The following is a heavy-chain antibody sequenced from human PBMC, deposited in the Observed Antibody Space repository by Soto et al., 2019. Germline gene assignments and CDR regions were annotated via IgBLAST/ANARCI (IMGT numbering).Heavy chain of an antibody. Sequence: GSSVKVSCKASGYTFTGYYMHWVRQAPGQGREWMGLINPNSGGTNYAQKFQGRVTMTRDTSISTAYMELRRLRSDNTAVYYCARSSGYFRRHAFDIWGQGTMVTVS. V-gene: IGHV1-2*02. CDR3: ARSSGYFRRHAFDI. D-gene: IGHD3-22*01. J-gene: IGHJ3*02. CDR2: INPNSGGT. CDR1: GYTFTGYY.